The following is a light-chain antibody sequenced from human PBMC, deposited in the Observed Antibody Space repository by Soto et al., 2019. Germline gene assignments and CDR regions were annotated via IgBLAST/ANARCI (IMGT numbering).Light chain of an antibody. CDR1: SSDVGSYNL. J-gene: IGLJ2*01. Sequence: QSALTQPASVSGSPGQSITISCTGTSSDVGSYNLVSWYQQHPGKAPKLMIYEGSKRPSGVSNRFSGSKSGNTASLTISGLQAEDEADYYCCSYAGSSTSVCGGGTKLNVL. CDR2: EGS. CDR3: CSYAGSSTSV. V-gene: IGLV2-23*01.